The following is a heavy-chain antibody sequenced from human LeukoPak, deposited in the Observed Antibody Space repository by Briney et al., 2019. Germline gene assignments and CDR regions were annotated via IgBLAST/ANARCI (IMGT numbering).Heavy chain of an antibody. V-gene: IGHV1-24*01. CDR3: ATVRAVAGPGVYYFDY. Sequence: GASVKVSCKVSGYTLTELSMHWVRQAPGKGLEWMGGFDPEDGETIYAQKVQGRVTMTGDTSTDTAYMELSSLRSEDTAVYYCATVRAVAGPGVYYFDYWGQGTLVTVSS. CDR2: FDPEDGET. CDR1: GYTLTELS. D-gene: IGHD6-19*01. J-gene: IGHJ4*02.